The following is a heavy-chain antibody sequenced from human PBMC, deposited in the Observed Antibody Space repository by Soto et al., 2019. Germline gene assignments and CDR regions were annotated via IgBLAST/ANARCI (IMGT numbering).Heavy chain of an antibody. Sequence: SVKVSCKASGYTFTSYGINWVRQAPGQGLEWMGRIIPILGIANYAQKFQGRVTITADKSTSTAYMELSSLRSEDTAVYYCARDRNYDILTGYQNPYYYYGMDVWGQGTTVTVSS. CDR2: IIPILGIA. CDR1: GYTFTSYG. CDR3: ARDRNYDILTGYQNPYYYYGMDV. V-gene: IGHV1-69*04. D-gene: IGHD3-9*01. J-gene: IGHJ6*02.